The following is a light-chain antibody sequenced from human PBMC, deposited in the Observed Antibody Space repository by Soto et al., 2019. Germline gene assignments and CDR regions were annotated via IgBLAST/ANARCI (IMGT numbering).Light chain of an antibody. CDR2: GAS. J-gene: IGKJ1*01. Sequence: EIVMTQSPATLSVSPGDRATLSCRASQSVSSNLAWYQQKPGQAPRLLIYGASTRATGIPARFSGSGSGTAFTLTISSLQSEDFAVYYCQQYNNWPSWTFGQGTKVEIK. CDR1: QSVSSN. CDR3: QQYNNWPSWT. V-gene: IGKV3-15*01.